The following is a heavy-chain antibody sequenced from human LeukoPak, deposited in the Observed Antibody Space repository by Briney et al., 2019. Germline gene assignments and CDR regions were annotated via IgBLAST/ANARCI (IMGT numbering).Heavy chain of an antibody. Sequence: SVKVSCKASGGTFSSYAISWVRQAPGQGLEWMGGIIPIFGTANYAQKFQGRVTITTDESTSTAYMELSSLRSEDTAVYYCARALWFGEFPPYYYYYMDVWGKGTAVTVSS. CDR2: IIPIFGTA. CDR1: GGTFSSYA. V-gene: IGHV1-69*05. CDR3: ARALWFGEFPPYYYYYMDV. J-gene: IGHJ6*03. D-gene: IGHD3-10*01.